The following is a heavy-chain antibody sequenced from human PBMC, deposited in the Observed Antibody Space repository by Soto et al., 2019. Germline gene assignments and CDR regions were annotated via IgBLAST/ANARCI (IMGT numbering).Heavy chain of an antibody. CDR3: ARHRGGSSSSATYYYYYMDV. V-gene: IGHV5-51*01. D-gene: IGHD6-6*01. Sequence: GESLKISCKGSGYSFTSYWIGWVRQMPGKGLEWMGIIYPGDSDTRYSPSFQGQVSISADKSISTAYLQWSSLKASDTAMYYCARHRGGSSSSATYYYYYMDVWGKGTTVTVSS. J-gene: IGHJ6*03. CDR1: GYSFTSYW. CDR2: IYPGDSDT.